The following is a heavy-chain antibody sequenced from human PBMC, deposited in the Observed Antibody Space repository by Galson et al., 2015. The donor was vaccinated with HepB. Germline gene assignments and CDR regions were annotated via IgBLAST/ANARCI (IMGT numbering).Heavy chain of an antibody. CDR3: ARGSSFDF. CDR1: GDSVSSNSAA. D-gene: IGHD6-13*01. J-gene: IGHJ4*02. V-gene: IGHV6-1*01. Sequence: CAISGDSVSSNSAAWNWMRQSPSRGLEWLGRTYYRSKWYTDYAPSVKSRITINPDTSKNQFSLQLSSVTPEDTAVYHCARGSSFDFWGQGILVTVSS. CDR2: TYYRSKWYT.